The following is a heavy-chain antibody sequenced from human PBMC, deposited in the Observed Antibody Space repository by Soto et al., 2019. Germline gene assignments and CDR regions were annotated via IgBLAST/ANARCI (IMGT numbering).Heavy chain of an antibody. D-gene: IGHD1-1*01. Sequence: PGGSLRLCCAASGFTVSSNYMSWVRQAPGKGLEWVSVIYSGGSTYYADSVKGRFTISRDNSKNTLYLQMNSLRAEDTAVYYCARDLEPATGPFXHWGPATLVTVSS. CDR3: ARDLEPATGPFXH. J-gene: IGHJ1*01. CDR1: GFTVSSNY. CDR2: IYSGGST. V-gene: IGHV3-66*01.